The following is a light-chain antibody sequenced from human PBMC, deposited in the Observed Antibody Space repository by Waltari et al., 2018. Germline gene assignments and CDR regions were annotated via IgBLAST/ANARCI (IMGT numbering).Light chain of an antibody. J-gene: IGLJ2*01. CDR3: SSYAVSNNLL. CDR2: EVN. CDR1: SRDVGGYKY. V-gene: IGLV2-8*01. Sequence: QSALTQPPSASGSPGQSVTISCTGTSRDVGGYKYVSWYQQHPGKAPRLIIYEVNRRTSGVPDRFSGSKSGNTASLTVSGLQAEDEADYYCSSYAVSNNLLFGGGTKLTVL.